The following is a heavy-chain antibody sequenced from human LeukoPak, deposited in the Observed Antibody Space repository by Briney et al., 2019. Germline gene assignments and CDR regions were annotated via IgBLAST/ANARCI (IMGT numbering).Heavy chain of an antibody. CDR2: IRYDGSNK. CDR3: AKDFHDYGDYSPPIFDY. CDR1: GFTFSSYG. J-gene: IGHJ4*02. D-gene: IGHD4-17*01. Sequence: GGSLRLSCAASGFTFSSYGIHWVRQAPGKGLEWVAFIRYDGSNKYYADSVKGRFTISRDNSKKTLYLQMNSLRAEDTAVYYCAKDFHDYGDYSPPIFDYWGQGTLVTVSS. V-gene: IGHV3-30*02.